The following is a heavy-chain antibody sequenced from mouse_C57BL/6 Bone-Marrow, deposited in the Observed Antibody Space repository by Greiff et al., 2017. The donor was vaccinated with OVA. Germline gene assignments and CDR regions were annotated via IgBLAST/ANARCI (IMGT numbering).Heavy chain of an antibody. CDR3: ARIYEEWYFDV. Sequence: CKASGVDFSRYWMSWVRRAPGKGLEWIGEINPDSSTINYAPSLKDKFIISRDNAKNTLYLQMSKVRSEDTALYYCARIYEEWYFDVWGTGTTVTVSS. CDR1: GVDFSRYW. CDR2: INPDSSTI. D-gene: IGHD1-1*01. J-gene: IGHJ1*03. V-gene: IGHV4-1*01.